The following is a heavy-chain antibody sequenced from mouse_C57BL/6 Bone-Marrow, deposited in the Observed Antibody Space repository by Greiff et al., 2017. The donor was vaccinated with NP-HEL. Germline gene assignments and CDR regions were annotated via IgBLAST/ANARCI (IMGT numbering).Heavy chain of an antibody. CDR2: IDPSDSYT. Sequence: VQLQQPGAELVRPGTSVKLSCKASGYTFTSYWMHWVKQRPGQGLEWIGVIDPSDSYTNYNQKFKGKATLTVDTSSSTAYMQLSSLTSEDSAVYYCARSFYYGSSPQDYWGQGTTLTVSS. CDR1: GYTFTSYW. J-gene: IGHJ2*01. V-gene: IGHV1-59*01. D-gene: IGHD1-1*01. CDR3: ARSFYYGSSPQDY.